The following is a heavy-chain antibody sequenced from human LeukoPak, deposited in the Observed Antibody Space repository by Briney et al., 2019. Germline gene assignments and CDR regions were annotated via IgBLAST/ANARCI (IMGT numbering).Heavy chain of an antibody. Sequence: SETLSLTCTVSGGSISSYYWSWIRQPPGKGLEWIGYIYYSGSTNYNPSLKSRVTISVDTSKNQFSLKLSSVTAADTAVYYCARLVDTAMALDYWGQGTLVTVSS. CDR1: GGSISSYY. J-gene: IGHJ4*02. D-gene: IGHD5-18*01. V-gene: IGHV4-59*08. CDR2: IYYSGST. CDR3: ARLVDTAMALDY.